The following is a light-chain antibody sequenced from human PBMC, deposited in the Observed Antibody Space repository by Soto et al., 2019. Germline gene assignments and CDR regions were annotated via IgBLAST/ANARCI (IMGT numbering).Light chain of an antibody. CDR3: QAYDYTLTASV. Sequence: QSVLTQPPSVSGAPGQRVTLSCTGNTSNLGAGYDVHWYQQLPGAAPKLVIFGNRNRTSGVPERFAGSKSGTSASLAITGLQDEDEADYYCQAYDYTLTASVFGGGTKLTVL. CDR2: GNR. V-gene: IGLV1-40*01. J-gene: IGLJ3*02. CDR1: TSNLGAGYD.